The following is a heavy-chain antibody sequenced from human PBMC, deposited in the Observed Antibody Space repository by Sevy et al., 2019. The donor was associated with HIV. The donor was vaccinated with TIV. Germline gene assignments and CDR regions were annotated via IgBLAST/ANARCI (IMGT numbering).Heavy chain of an antibody. CDR2: ISSGSRSI. CDR1: GFAFSSYT. CDR3: ARDSAETAALDF. D-gene: IGHD5-18*01. J-gene: IGHJ4*02. V-gene: IGHV3-48*02. Sequence: GGSLRLSCAASGFAFSSYTMNWVRRAPGKGLEWVSYISSGSRSIDYADSVKGRFTISRDNAKNLLYMHMNSLRDEDTAVYFCARDSAETAALDFWGQGPLVTVYS.